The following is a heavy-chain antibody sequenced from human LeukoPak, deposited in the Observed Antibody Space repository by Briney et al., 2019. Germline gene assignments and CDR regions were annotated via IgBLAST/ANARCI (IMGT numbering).Heavy chain of an antibody. V-gene: IGHV1-18*01. CDR1: GYTFTSYG. CDR2: ISAYNGNT. Sequence: ASVKVSCRASGYTFTSYGISWVRQAPGQGLEWMGWISAYNGNTNYAQKFQGRVTITADESTSTAYMELSSLRSEDTAVYYCAREELGTAYYYDSSGSYFDYWGQGTLVTVSS. D-gene: IGHD3-22*01. J-gene: IGHJ4*02. CDR3: AREELGTAYYYDSSGSYFDY.